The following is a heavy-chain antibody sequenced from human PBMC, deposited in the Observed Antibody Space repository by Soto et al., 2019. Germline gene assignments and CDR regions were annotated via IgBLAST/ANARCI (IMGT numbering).Heavy chain of an antibody. V-gene: IGHV4-39*01. D-gene: IGHD6-13*01. CDR3: ARLGKDSSSLFYYYYGMDV. CDR1: GGSISSSSYY. J-gene: IGHJ6*02. CDR2: IYYSGST. Sequence: SETLSLTCTVSGGSISSSSYYWGWIRQPPGKGLEWIGSIYYSGSTYYNPSLKSRVTISVDTSKNQFSLKLSSVTAADTAVYYCARLGKDSSSLFYYYYGMDVSGQGTTVTVS.